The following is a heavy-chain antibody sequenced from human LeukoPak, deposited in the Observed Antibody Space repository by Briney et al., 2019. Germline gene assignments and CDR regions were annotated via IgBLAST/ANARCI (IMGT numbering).Heavy chain of an antibody. D-gene: IGHD6-13*01. Sequence: SETLSLTCTVSGGSISSRSYYWGCIGQPPGRGRELIGSIYYSVSTYYTPSLKSRFTISVDTSKHHFSLKLSSVTAADTAVYYCARTYSSRWDWGQGTLVTVSS. CDR3: ARTYSSRWD. J-gene: IGHJ4*02. CDR2: IYYSVST. V-gene: IGHV4-39*02. CDR1: GGSISSRSYY.